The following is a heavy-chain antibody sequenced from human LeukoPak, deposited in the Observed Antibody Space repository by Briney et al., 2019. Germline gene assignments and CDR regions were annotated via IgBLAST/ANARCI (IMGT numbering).Heavy chain of an antibody. J-gene: IGHJ4*02. CDR3: ASRPPPSRGPYDY. CDR2: ITSSGGTI. CDR1: GFTFSNYE. Sequence: PGGSLRLSCAASGFTFSNYEMNWVRQAPGKGLEWVSYITSSGGTIYYADSVKGRFTISRDNAKNSLYLQMHGLRAEDTAVYYCASRPPPSRGPYDYWGQGTLVTVSS. D-gene: IGHD3-10*01. V-gene: IGHV3-48*03.